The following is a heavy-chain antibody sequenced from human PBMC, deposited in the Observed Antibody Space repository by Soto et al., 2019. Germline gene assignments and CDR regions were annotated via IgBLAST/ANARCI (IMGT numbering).Heavy chain of an antibody. D-gene: IGHD3-3*01. CDR3: ARGQRSFWSGYYPGHAFDI. CDR1: GGSFSGYY. J-gene: IGHJ3*02. Sequence: SETLSLTCAVYGGSFSGYYWSWIRKPPGKGLEWIGEINHSGSTNYNPSLKSRVTISVDTSKNQFSLKLSSVTAADTAVYYCARGQRSFWSGYYPGHAFDIWGQGTMVTVSS. CDR2: INHSGST. V-gene: IGHV4-34*01.